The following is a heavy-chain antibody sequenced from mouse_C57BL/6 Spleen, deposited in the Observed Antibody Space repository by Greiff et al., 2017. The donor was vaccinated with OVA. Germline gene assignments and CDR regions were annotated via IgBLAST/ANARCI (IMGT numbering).Heavy chain of an antibody. Sequence: QVQLKQSGAELVKPGASVKLSCKASGYTFTSYWMHWVKQRPGQGLEWIGMIHPNSGSTNYNEKFKSKATLTVDKSSSTAYMQLSSLTSEDSAVYYCARSGLVHYLDYWGQGTTLTVSS. D-gene: IGHD3-3*01. CDR1: GYTFTSYW. V-gene: IGHV1-64*01. CDR2: IHPNSGST. J-gene: IGHJ2*01. CDR3: ARSGLVHYLDY.